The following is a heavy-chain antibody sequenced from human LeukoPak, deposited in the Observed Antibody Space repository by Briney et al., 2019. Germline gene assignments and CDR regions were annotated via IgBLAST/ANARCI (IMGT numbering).Heavy chain of an antibody. D-gene: IGHD3-16*01. CDR3: ASRGLVGPEGY. CDR2: IYHSGST. J-gene: IGHJ4*02. CDR1: GFTVSSNY. V-gene: IGHV4-4*02. Sequence: PGGSLRLSCAASGFTVSSNYMSWVRQAPGKGLEWIGEIYHSGSTNYNPSLKSRVTISVDKSKNQFSLKLSSVTAADTAVYYCASRGLVGPEGYWGQGTLVTVSS.